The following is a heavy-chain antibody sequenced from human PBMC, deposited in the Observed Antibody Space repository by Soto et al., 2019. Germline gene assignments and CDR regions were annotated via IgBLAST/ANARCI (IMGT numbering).Heavy chain of an antibody. CDR2: FRSSGGT. D-gene: IGHD2-15*01. Sequence: SESLSLASTVSGDSISSYNLAWIRHPPRKGKEWIGYFRSSGGTSYNPSLKCRVAISADASTKQFSLTLSFVSVAVTSVYYWVRQGIGVLHGLVDVWGQGTTVT. CDR1: GDSISSYN. J-gene: IGHJ6*02. V-gene: IGHV4-59*08. CDR3: VRQGIGVLHGLVDV.